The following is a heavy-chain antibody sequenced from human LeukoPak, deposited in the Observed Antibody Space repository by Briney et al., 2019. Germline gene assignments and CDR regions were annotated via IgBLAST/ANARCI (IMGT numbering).Heavy chain of an antibody. J-gene: IGHJ5*02. CDR2: ISRRSRYK. Sequence: RGGSLRLSCAASGFTFSRDSMKWVRQAPGKGVEGVSSISRRSRYKYYADSVKGRFTISRDNDKNSLYLQKNRLRAEDTAVYYCARSLTGDLAWFDPWGRGTLVTVSS. CDR3: ARSLTGDLAWFDP. CDR1: GFTFSRDS. V-gene: IGHV3-21*01. D-gene: IGHD7-27*01.